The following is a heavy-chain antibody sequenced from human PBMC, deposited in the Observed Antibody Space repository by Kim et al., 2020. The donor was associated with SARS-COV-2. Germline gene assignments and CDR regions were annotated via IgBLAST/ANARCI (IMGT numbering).Heavy chain of an antibody. D-gene: IGHD4-17*01. J-gene: IGHJ4*02. V-gene: IGHV3-21*01. CDR1: GFTFSSYS. CDR2: ISSSSNYI. CDR3: ARVGGDYGDYVLDY. Sequence: GGSLRLSCAASGFTFSSYSMNWVRQAPGKGLEWVSSISSSSNYIYYADSMKGRFTISRDNAKNSLYLQMNSLRAEDTAVYYLARVGGDYGDYVLDYWGQRTLVTVSS.